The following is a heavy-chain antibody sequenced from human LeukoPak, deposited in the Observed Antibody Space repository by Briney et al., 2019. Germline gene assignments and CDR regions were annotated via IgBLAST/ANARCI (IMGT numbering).Heavy chain of an antibody. CDR2: VSSYNGNT. Sequence: ASVKVSCKASGFTFSTYGISWVRQAPGQGLEWMGWVSSYNGNTNYAQKIQGRVTMTTDTSTSTAYMELRSLRSDDTAVHYCARDSGSYTIYYYGMDVWGQGTTVTVSS. CDR3: ARDSGSYTIYYYGMDV. D-gene: IGHD1-26*01. V-gene: IGHV1-18*01. CDR1: GFTFSTYG. J-gene: IGHJ6*02.